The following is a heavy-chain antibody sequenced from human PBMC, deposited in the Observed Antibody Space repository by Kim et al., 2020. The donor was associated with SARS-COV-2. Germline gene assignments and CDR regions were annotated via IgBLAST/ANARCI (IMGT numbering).Heavy chain of an antibody. V-gene: IGHV3-9*01. CDR3: AKDVVDIAADGMVV. D-gene: IGHD6-13*01. Sequence: GGSLRLSCAASGFTFDDYGMHWVRQAPGKGLEWVSGICWNRGSIGYADSVKGRFTISRDNAKNSLYLQMNSLRAEDTALYYCAKDVVDIAADGMVVWGQG. J-gene: IGHJ6*01. CDR2: ICWNRGSI. CDR1: GFTFDDYG.